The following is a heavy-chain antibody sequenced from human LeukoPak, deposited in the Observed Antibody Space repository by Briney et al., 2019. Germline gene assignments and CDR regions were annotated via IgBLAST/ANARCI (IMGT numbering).Heavy chain of an antibody. J-gene: IGHJ4*02. CDR2: ISDSGGST. Sequence: GGSLRLSCAASGFIFSNLAMSWVRQAPGKGLDWVSTISDSGGSTYYADSVKGRFTISRDNSKTTLYLQMNSLGAEDTAVYYCAKHTGSYYIRGYFDYWGQGTLVTVSS. V-gene: IGHV3-23*01. D-gene: IGHD1-26*01. CDR1: GFIFSNLA. CDR3: AKHTGSYYIRGYFDY.